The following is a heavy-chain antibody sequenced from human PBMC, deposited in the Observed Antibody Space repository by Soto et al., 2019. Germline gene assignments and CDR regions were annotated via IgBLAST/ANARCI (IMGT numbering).Heavy chain of an antibody. Sequence: GASVKVSCDASGGTISSYAISWVRQAPGQGLEWMRGIIPIFGTANYAQKFQGRVTITADESTSTAYMELSSLRSEDTAVYYCAIRPSPFPTYDCSRASCQPYYYYYGMDVWGQGTTVTVSS. CDR2: IIPIFGTA. CDR1: GGTISSYA. J-gene: IGHJ6*02. CDR3: AIRPSPFPTYDCSRASCQPYYYYYGMDV. V-gene: IGHV1-69*13. D-gene: IGHD2-15*01.